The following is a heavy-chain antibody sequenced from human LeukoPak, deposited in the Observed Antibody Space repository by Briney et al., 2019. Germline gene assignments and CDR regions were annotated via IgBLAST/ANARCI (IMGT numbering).Heavy chain of an antibody. CDR3: AKGASWYYGGVDY. CDR1: GFTFSTYG. J-gene: IGHJ4*02. D-gene: IGHD2/OR15-2a*01. Sequence: GGSLRLSCAASGFTFSTYGMHWVRQAPGKGLEWVAFIRYDGSNKYYADSVKGRFTISRDNSKNTLYLQMNSLRAEDTAVYYCAKGASWYYGGVDYWGQGTLVTVSS. CDR2: IRYDGSNK. V-gene: IGHV3-30*02.